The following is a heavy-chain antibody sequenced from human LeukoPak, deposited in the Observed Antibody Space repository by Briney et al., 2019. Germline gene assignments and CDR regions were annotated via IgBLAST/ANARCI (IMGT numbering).Heavy chain of an antibody. CDR1: GGSISSYY. D-gene: IGHD4-11*01. CDR2: IYTSGST. V-gene: IGHV4-4*07. J-gene: IGHJ6*03. Sequence: SETLSLTCPVSGGSISSYYWSSIRHPAGKGLEWIGRIYTSGSTNYNPSLKSRVTMSVDTPKNHFSLKLSSVTAADTAVYYCARGGNSNYAMYYYYMDVWGKGTTVTVSS. CDR3: ARGGNSNYAMYYYYMDV.